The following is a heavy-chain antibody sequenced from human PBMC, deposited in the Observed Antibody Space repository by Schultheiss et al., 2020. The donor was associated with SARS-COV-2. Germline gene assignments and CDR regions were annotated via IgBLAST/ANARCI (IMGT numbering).Heavy chain of an antibody. J-gene: IGHJ6*02. D-gene: IGHD3-10*01. CDR2: IYHSGST. V-gene: IGHV4-34*01. Sequence: SETLSLTCAVYGGSFSGYYWSWIRQPPGKGLEWIGEIYHSGSTNYNPSLKSRVTISVDTSKNQFSLKLSSVTAADTAVYYCARESTELGGMDVWGQGTTVTVSS. CDR3: ARESTELGGMDV. CDR1: GGSFSGYY.